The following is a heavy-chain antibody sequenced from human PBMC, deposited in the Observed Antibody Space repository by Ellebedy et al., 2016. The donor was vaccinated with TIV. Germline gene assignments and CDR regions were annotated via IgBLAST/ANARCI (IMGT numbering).Heavy chain of an antibody. J-gene: IGHJ4*02. V-gene: IGHV3-23*01. Sequence: GESLKISCVASGFTLSKYGVHWVRQAPGKGLEWVSVSTGSGTITYYADPVKGRFTISRENSKNTLYRQMNSLRAEDTAVYYSARGGVRGNNPFEYWGQGTLVTVSS. CDR2: STGSGTIT. CDR1: GFTLSKYG. CDR3: ARGGVRGNNPFEY. D-gene: IGHD3-10*01.